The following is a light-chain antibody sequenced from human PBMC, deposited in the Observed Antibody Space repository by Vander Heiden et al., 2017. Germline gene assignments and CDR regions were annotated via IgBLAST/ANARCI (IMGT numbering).Light chain of an antibody. Sequence: AVQMTPSPSSLSGSIGNNIHITCRASHDIGNALGWYQQKPGKAPKLLIYAASRLQSGVPSRFSGSGSATEFTLTISSLQPEDFASYFCLQDYNYSRTFGQGTKVEIK. CDR1: HDIGNA. CDR3: LQDYNYSRT. V-gene: IGKV1-6*01. J-gene: IGKJ1*01. CDR2: AAS.